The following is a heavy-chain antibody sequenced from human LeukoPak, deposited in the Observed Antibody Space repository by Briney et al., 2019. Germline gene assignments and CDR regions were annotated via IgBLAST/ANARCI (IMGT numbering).Heavy chain of an antibody. Sequence: GGSLRLSCAASGFSLSSYRMNGVRQAPGKGLEWVASISSNNGYIYYADSVKGRFTISRDNGENSLHLQMNSLRAEDAAVYYCARDLGTRKSIAFADWGQGTLVTVSS. CDR1: GFSLSSYR. CDR3: ARDLGTRKSIAFAD. J-gene: IGHJ4*02. V-gene: IGHV3-21*01. D-gene: IGHD6-6*01. CDR2: ISSNNGYI.